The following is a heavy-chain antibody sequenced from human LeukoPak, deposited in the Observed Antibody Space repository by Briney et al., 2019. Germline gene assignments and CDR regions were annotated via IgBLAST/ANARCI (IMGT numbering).Heavy chain of an antibody. Sequence: EPGGSLRLSCAASGFTFSSFVMHWVRQAPGKGLEWVALMSFDGSNKDYVDSVKGRFTISRDNSKNTLYLQMNSLRAEDTAVYYCARLLWFGELLFAPRGQGTLVTVSS. CDR3: ARLLWFGELLFAP. V-gene: IGHV3-30*03. J-gene: IGHJ5*02. CDR1: GFTFSSFV. D-gene: IGHD3-10*01. CDR2: MSFDGSNK.